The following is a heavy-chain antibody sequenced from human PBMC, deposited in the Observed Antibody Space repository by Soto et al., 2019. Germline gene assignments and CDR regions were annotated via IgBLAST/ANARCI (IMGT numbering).Heavy chain of an antibody. Sequence: SETLSLTCTVSTGSISPYYWSWIRQPPGKGLEWIGYIYYSGSTNYNPSLKSRVTISVNTSKNQFSLKLSSVTAADTAVYYCARSVYSNYYYYYYMDVWGKGTTVTVSS. V-gene: IGHV4-59*01. D-gene: IGHD4-4*01. CDR2: IYYSGST. CDR1: TGSISPYY. J-gene: IGHJ6*03. CDR3: ARSVYSNYYYYYYMDV.